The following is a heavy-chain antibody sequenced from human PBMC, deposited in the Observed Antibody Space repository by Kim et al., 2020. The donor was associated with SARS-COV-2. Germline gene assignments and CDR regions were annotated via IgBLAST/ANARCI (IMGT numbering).Heavy chain of an antibody. CDR2: IDPSDGRT. J-gene: IGHJ4*02. D-gene: IGHD3-10*01. CDR3: ARDGGAGIDH. CDR1: GYTFTTYY. V-gene: IGHV1-46*01. Sequence: ASVKVSCKPSGYTFTTYYIHWVRQAPGQGLEWIGKIDPSDGRTNYAQKFQGRVTVARDTSTDTPYMDLNSLTSVDTAVYYCARDGGAGIDHWGQGTLVIVSS.